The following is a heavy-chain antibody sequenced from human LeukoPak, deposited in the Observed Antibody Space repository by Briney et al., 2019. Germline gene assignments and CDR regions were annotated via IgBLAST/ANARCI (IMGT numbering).Heavy chain of an antibody. CDR2: ISYDGSNK. CDR3: ARDSDPPFRDYENAFDI. D-gene: IGHD3-16*01. CDR1: GFTFSSYA. Sequence: GGSLRLSCAASGFTFSSYAMHWVRQAPGKGLEWVAVISYDGSNKYYADSVKGRFTISRDNSKSTLYLQMNSLRAEDTAVYYCARDSDPPFRDYENAFDIWGQGTMVTVSS. J-gene: IGHJ3*02. V-gene: IGHV3-30-3*01.